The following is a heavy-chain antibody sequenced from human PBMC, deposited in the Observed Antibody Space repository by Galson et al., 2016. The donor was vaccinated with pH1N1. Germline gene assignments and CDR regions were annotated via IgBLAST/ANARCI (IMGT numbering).Heavy chain of an antibody. D-gene: IGHD1-26*01. CDR1: GYTLSELA. Sequence: SVKVSCKVSGYTLSELAIHWVRQTPGKGLEWMGGFDPEDDKTFYAQTFQGRVTMTQDTSTDTAYMQLSSLTSDDTAVYYCATEYRGSYYVPRYFDLGGLGTLVSVFS. CDR3: ATEYRGSYYVPRYFDL. J-gene: IGHJ2*01. CDR2: FDPEDDKT. V-gene: IGHV1-24*01.